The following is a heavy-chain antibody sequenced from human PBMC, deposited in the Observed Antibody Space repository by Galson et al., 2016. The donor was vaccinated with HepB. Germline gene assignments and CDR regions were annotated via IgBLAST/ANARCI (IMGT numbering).Heavy chain of an antibody. D-gene: IGHD6-13*01. V-gene: IGHV1-46*01. CDR2: INPSGGTT. Sequence: SVKVSCKASGYSFTSYFIHWVRQAPGQGLECMGIINPSGGTTDYAQKFQGRVTMTRDTSTSTVYMELSSLTFEDTAVYYCASGLIAAGASPYYYIMDVWGQGTTVTVSS. J-gene: IGHJ6*02. CDR1: GYSFTSYF. CDR3: ASGLIAAGASPYYYIMDV.